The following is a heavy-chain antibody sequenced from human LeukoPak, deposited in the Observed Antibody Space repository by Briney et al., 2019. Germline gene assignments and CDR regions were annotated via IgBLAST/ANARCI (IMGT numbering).Heavy chain of an antibody. CDR1: VPPSEVTT. D-gene: IGHD3-10*01. Sequence: SETLSSPALCLVPPSEVTTGAGSGSPQGRDWSRLGICNPALKSRVTISVDTSKNQFSLKMISVTPADTAVFYCARRNRGGWFDAWGQGTLVTVSS. CDR3: ARRNRGGWFDA. CDR2: C. V-gene: IGHV4-59*11. J-gene: IGHJ5*02.